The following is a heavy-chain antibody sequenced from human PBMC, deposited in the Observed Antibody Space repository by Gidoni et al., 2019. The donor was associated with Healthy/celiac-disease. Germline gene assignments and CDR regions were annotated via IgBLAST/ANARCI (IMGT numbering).Heavy chain of an antibody. D-gene: IGHD3-10*01. CDR2: IYHSGST. V-gene: IGHV4-4*02. CDR1: GGSIRRSNW. Sequence: QVQLQESGPGLVKPSGTLSLTCAVSGGSIRRSNWWSWVRQPPGKGLAWIGEIYHSGSTNYTPSLKSRVTISVDKSKNQFSLKLSSVTAADTAVYYCARVSVDRSRGWPHFDYWGQGTLVTVSS. J-gene: IGHJ4*02. CDR3: ARVSVDRSRGWPHFDY.